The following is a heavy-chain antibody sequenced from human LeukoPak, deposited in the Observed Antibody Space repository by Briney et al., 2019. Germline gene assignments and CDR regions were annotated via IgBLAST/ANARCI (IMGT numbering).Heavy chain of an antibody. V-gene: IGHV1-24*01. D-gene: IGHD2-15*01. Sequence: GASVKVSCKVSGYTLTELSMHWVRQAPGKRLEWMGGFDPEDGEPNYAQKFQGRVTMTAETSTDTAYMELSSLRSEDTAVYYCAREPCSGGSCYNWFDPWGQGTLVTVSS. J-gene: IGHJ5*02. CDR3: AREPCSGGSCYNWFDP. CDR1: GYTLTELS. CDR2: FDPEDGEP.